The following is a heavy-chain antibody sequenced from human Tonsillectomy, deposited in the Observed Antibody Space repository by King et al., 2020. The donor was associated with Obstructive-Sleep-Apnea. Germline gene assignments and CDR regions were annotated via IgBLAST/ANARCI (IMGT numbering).Heavy chain of an antibody. CDR1: GFTFSSYA. CDR3: AKDRQWGIFDY. Sequence: VQLVESGGGLVKPGGSLRLSCAASGFTFSSYAMSWVRQAPGKGLEWVSAISCSGISTYYADSVKGRFTISRDNSKNTLYLQMNSLRVEDTAVYYCAKDRQWGIFDYWGQGTLVTVSS. V-gene: IGHV3-23*04. CDR2: ISCSGIST. J-gene: IGHJ4*02. D-gene: IGHD6-19*01.